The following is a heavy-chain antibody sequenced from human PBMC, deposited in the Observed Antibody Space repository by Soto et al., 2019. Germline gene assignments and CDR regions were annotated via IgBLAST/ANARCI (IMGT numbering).Heavy chain of an antibody. J-gene: IGHJ4*02. CDR1: GGTFSSYS. D-gene: IGHD1-1*01. V-gene: IGHV1-69*08. CDR2: VVPKIGNI. CDR3: TRGGHEKICNDGKFEY. Sequence: QVQLVQSGAEVKKPGSSVKFSCKAPGGTFSSYSINWVRQAPGQGLEWMGRVVPKIGNINFVRKFQGRLTLTAAKATRTASLELSSLRPEDTAFYYCTRGGHEKICNDGKFEYWGQGTQVTVSS.